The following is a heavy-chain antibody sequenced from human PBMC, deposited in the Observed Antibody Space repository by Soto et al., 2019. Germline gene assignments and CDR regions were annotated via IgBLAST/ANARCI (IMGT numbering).Heavy chain of an antibody. D-gene: IGHD4-4*01. V-gene: IGHV1-2*02. CDR1: GFSFTGYY. Sequence: ASVKVSCKASGFSFTGYYIHWLRQAPGQGLEWMGWINAHSGGTEYAQKFQGRVTMTRDTSISTAYMELSRLRSDDTAVYYCARVENSVTTLDYWGQGTLVTVSS. CDR3: ARVENSVTTLDY. CDR2: INAHSGGT. J-gene: IGHJ4*02.